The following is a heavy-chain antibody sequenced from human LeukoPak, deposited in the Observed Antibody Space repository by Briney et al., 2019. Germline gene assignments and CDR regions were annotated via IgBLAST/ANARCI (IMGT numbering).Heavy chain of an antibody. CDR2: VKSKSAGETT. J-gene: IGHJ4*02. CDR1: GLSISNDW. Sequence: GGSLRLSCAASGLSISNDWMSWVRQAPGKSLEWVARVKSKSAGETTDYAAPVKGRFTISRDDSKNTQYLQMNSLKTEDTAVYYCTLIQGWGSGSYYRDFWGQGTLVTVSS. CDR3: TLIQGWGSGSYYRDF. D-gene: IGHD3-10*01. V-gene: IGHV3-15*01.